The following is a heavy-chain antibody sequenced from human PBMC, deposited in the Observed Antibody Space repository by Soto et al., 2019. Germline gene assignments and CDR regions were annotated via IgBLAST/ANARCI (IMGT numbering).Heavy chain of an antibody. CDR2: ISGSGGST. CDR1: GFTFSSYA. D-gene: IGHD6-19*01. V-gene: IGHV3-23*01. CDR3: ARDCSGWYLYYYYYGMDV. J-gene: IGHJ6*02. Sequence: EVQLLESGGGLVQPGGSLRLSCAASGFTFSSYAMSWVRQAQGKGLEWVSGISGSGGSTYYADSVKGRFTISRDNSKHTLYLQMNSLRAEDTAVYYCARDCSGWYLYYYYYGMDVWGQGTTVTVSS.